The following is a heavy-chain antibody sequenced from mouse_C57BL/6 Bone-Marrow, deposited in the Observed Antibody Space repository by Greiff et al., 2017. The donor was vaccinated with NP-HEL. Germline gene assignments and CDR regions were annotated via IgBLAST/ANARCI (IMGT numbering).Heavy chain of an antibody. V-gene: IGHV1-55*01. CDR3: AREDYSNYDYAMDY. D-gene: IGHD2-5*01. Sequence: QVQLKQPGAELVKPGASVKMSCKASGYTFTSYWITWVKQRPGQGLEWIGDIYPGSGSTNYNEKFKSKATLTVDTSSSTAYMQLSSLTSEDSAVYYCAREDYSNYDYAMDYWGQGTSVTVSS. J-gene: IGHJ4*01. CDR1: GYTFTSYW. CDR2: IYPGSGST.